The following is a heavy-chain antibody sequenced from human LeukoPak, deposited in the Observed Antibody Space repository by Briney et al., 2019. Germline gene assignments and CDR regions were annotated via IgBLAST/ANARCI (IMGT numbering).Heavy chain of an antibody. J-gene: IGHJ4*02. Sequence: PGGSLTLSCAASGFTFDDYGMSWVRQAPGKGLEWVAGINWNGASIGYADSVKGRFTISRDSAKKSLYLQMNSLRAEDTALYYCARGYCTGGSCWYFDHWGQGTLVTVPS. CDR3: ARGYCTGGSCWYFDH. CDR1: GFTFDDYG. D-gene: IGHD2-15*01. V-gene: IGHV3-20*04. CDR2: INWNGASI.